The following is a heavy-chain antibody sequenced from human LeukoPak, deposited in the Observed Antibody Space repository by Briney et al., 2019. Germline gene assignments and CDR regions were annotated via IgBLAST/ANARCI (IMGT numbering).Heavy chain of an antibody. V-gene: IGHV1-69*13. CDR2: IIPIFGTA. CDR1: GYTFTDYH. J-gene: IGHJ6*02. Sequence: SVKVSCKASGYTFTDYHMHWVRQAPGQGLEWMGGIIPIFGTANYAQKFQGRVTITADESTSTAYMELSSLRSEDTAVYYCARIIAVAGSGNYYYYYGMDVWGQGTTVTVSS. CDR3: ARIIAVAGSGNYYYYYGMDV. D-gene: IGHD6-19*01.